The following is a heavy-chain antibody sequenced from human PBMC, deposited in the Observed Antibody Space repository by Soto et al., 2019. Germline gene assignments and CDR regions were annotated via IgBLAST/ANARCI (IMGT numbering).Heavy chain of an antibody. CDR2: IIPIFGTA. D-gene: IGHD3-16*02. CDR3: AREDVWGSYRSYYYYGMDV. J-gene: IGHJ6*02. Sequence: SVKVSCKASGGTFSSYAISWVRQAPGQGLEWMGGIIPIFGTANYAQKFQGRVTITADESTSTAYMELSSLRSEDTAVYYCAREDVWGSYRSYYYYGMDVWGQGTTVTVSS. V-gene: IGHV1-69*13. CDR1: GGTFSSYA.